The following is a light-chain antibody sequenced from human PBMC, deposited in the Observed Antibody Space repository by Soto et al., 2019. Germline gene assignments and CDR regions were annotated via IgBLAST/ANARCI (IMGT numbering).Light chain of an antibody. CDR2: GAS. Sequence: ESVLTQSPGTLSLSPGERATLSCRASQSVSSSYLAWYQQKPGQAPRLFIYGASSRATGIPDRFSGSASGTDFTLTISRLEPEDFAVYYCQQYGSSPLTFGGGTKVEIK. CDR1: QSVSSSY. J-gene: IGKJ4*01. CDR3: QQYGSSPLT. V-gene: IGKV3-20*01.